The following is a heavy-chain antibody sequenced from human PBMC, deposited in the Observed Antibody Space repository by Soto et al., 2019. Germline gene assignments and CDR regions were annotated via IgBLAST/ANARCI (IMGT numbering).Heavy chain of an antibody. CDR1: GFTFSSYA. CDR3: AGDFVTITFGGIIVHDAFGI. J-gene: IGHJ3*02. D-gene: IGHD3-16*02. Sequence: GGSLRLSCAASGFTFSSYAMSWVRQAPGKGLEWVSAIRGSGGITYYADSVKGRFSISRDNSKNTLYLQMNSLRAEDTAVYYCAGDFVTITFGGIIVHDAFGIWGQGTMVTVSS. V-gene: IGHV3-23*01. CDR2: IRGSGGIT.